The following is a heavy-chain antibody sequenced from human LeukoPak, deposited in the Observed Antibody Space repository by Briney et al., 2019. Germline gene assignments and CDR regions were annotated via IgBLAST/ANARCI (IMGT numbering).Heavy chain of an antibody. D-gene: IGHD2-2*02. Sequence: SETLSLTCTVTGGSISSYYWSWIRQPAGKGLEWIGRIYTSGSTNYNPSLKSRVTMSVDTSKNQFSLKLSSVTAADTAVYYCARDYNRYCSSTSCYSDAFDIWGQGTMVTVSS. V-gene: IGHV4-4*07. CDR1: GGSISSYY. CDR3: ARDYNRYCSSTSCYSDAFDI. CDR2: IYTSGST. J-gene: IGHJ3*02.